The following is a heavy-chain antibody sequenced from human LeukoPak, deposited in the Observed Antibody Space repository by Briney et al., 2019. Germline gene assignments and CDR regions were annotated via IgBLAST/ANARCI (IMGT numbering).Heavy chain of an antibody. CDR3: ARDLGPSTVFGVVSGY. Sequence: GGSLRLSCAASGFTFSSYGMHWVRQAPGKGLEWATFIRYDGSNKYYADSVKGRFTISRDNSKNTLDLQMTSLRAEDTAVYYCARDLGPSTVFGVVSGYWGQGTLVTVSS. CDR2: IRYDGSNK. J-gene: IGHJ4*02. V-gene: IGHV3-30*02. CDR1: GFTFSSYG. D-gene: IGHD3-3*01.